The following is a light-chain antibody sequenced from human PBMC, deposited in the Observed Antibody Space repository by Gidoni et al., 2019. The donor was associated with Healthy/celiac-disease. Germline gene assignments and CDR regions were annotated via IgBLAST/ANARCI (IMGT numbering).Light chain of an antibody. CDR3: AAWDDSLSVYV. CDR1: SSNIGSNY. J-gene: IGLJ1*01. CDR2: SIN. V-gene: IGLV1-47*02. Sequence: QSVLTQPPSASGTPGQRVTISCSGSSSNIGSNYVYWYQQTPGTAPKLLIYSINQRPAGVPDRFSGSKAGTSASLAISGLRSEDEADYYCAAWDDSLSVYVFGTGTKVTVL.